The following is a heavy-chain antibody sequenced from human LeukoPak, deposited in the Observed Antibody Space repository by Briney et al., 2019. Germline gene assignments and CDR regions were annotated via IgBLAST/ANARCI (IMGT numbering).Heavy chain of an antibody. Sequence: PSETLSLTCTVSGGSISGYYWSWIRHPPRKGLEWIGYIYYSGSTNYNPSLKSRVTISVDTSKNQFSLKLSSVTAADTAVYYCARMVVTGTDNWFDPWGQGTLVTVSS. V-gene: IGHV4-59*01. CDR1: GGSISGYY. J-gene: IGHJ5*02. CDR3: ARMVVTGTDNWFDP. D-gene: IGHD2-21*02. CDR2: IYYSGST.